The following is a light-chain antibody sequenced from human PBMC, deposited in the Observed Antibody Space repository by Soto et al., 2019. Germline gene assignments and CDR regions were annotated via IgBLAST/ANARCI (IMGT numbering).Light chain of an antibody. CDR3: HQYGGSPRT. J-gene: IGKJ1*01. CDR1: QSVSSNY. Sequence: EVVLTQSPGTLSLSPGERATLSCKASQSVSSNYLAWYQQKPGQAPRLLIYDASIRATGIPDRFSGSGSGIDFTLTISRLEPDDFAVYYCHQYGGSPRTFGQGTKVEIK. V-gene: IGKV3-20*01. CDR2: DAS.